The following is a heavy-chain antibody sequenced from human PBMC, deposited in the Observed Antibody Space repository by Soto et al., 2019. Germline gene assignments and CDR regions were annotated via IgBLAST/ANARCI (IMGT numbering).Heavy chain of an antibody. J-gene: IGHJ4*02. CDR2: ISYDGSNK. Sequence: GGSLRLSCAASGFTFSSYGMHWVRQAPGKGLEWVAVISYDGSNKYYADSVKGRFTISRDNSKNTLYLQMNSLRAEDTAVYYCAKGIAVAGTPVGDYWGQGTLVTVSS. CDR1: GFTFSSYG. V-gene: IGHV3-30*18. CDR3: AKGIAVAGTPVGDY. D-gene: IGHD6-19*01.